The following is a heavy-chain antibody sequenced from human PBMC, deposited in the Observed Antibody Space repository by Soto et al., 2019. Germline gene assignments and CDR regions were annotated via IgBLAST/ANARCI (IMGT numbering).Heavy chain of an antibody. Sequence: EVQLVESGGGLVKPGGSLRLSCAASGFSFSSFTMNWVRQAPGKGLEWVSSIDTGSTYIYYADSVTGRFTISRDNAKKSVYLQMTSLRAEDTAVYFCARDTGSYNWNDGLMDVWGKGTTVTVSS. D-gene: IGHD1-20*01. V-gene: IGHV3-21*02. J-gene: IGHJ6*04. CDR3: ARDTGSYNWNDGLMDV. CDR2: IDTGSTYI. CDR1: GFSFSSFT.